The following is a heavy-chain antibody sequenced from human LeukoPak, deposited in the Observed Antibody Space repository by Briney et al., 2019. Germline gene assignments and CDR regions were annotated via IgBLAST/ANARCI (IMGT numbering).Heavy chain of an antibody. Sequence: SETLSLTCTVPGGSISSYYWSWIRQPPGKGLEWIGYIYTSGSANYNPSLKSRVTISVDTSKNQFSLKLSSVTAADTAVYYCARLKYDILTGYLPYYYYYMDVWGKGTTVTVSS. CDR1: GGSISSYY. J-gene: IGHJ6*03. V-gene: IGHV4-4*09. CDR3: ARLKYDILTGYLPYYYYYMDV. CDR2: IYTSGSA. D-gene: IGHD3-9*01.